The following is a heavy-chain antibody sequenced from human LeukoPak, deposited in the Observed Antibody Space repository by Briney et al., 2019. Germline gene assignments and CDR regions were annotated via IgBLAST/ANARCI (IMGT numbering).Heavy chain of an antibody. Sequence: GGSLPPPRPASPFPFTPHSMHWVRQAPGHGLDPVSSISSSSSYIYYADSVKGRFTISRDNAKNSLYLQMNSLRAEDTAVYYCVHDYYGSGSDYWGQGTLVTVSS. CDR1: PFPFTPHS. D-gene: IGHD3-10*01. CDR2: ISSSSSYI. J-gene: IGHJ4*02. V-gene: IGHV3-21*01. CDR3: VHDYYGSGSDY.